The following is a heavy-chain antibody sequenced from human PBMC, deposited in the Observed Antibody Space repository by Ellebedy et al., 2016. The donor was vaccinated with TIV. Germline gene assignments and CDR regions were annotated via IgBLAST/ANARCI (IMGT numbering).Heavy chain of an antibody. D-gene: IGHD3-22*01. CDR3: ARAQAPTYYYDSSGYWYFDY. J-gene: IGHJ4*02. V-gene: IGHV6-1*01. CDR2: TYYRSKWYY. Sequence: SQTLSLTCAISGDSVSSNSAAWNWIRQSPSRGLEWLGRTYYRSKWYYDYAVSVRSRITINPDTSKNQFSLQLNSVTPEDTAVYYCARAQAPTYYYDSSGYWYFDYWGQGTLVTVSS. CDR1: GDSVSSNSAA.